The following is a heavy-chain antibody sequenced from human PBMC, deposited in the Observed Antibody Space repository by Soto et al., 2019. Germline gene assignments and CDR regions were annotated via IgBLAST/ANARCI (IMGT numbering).Heavy chain of an antibody. D-gene: IGHD2-2*01. V-gene: IGHV4-39*01. Sequence: PSETLSLTCTVSGGSISSGNYYWGWIRQPPGKGLEWIATIYYSGSTYYNPSLKSRVTISVDTSKNQFSLKLSSVTAADTAVYYCARVPYADYFDYWGQGTLVTVSS. CDR2: IYYSGST. J-gene: IGHJ4*02. CDR3: ARVPYADYFDY. CDR1: GGSISSGNYY.